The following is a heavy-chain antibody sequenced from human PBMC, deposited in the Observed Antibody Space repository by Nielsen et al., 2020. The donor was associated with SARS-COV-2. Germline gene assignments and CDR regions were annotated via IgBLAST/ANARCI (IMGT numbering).Heavy chain of an antibody. J-gene: IGHJ3*02. CDR2: IYYSGST. Sequence: SETLSLTCTVSGYSISSDYYWSWIRQPPGKGLEWIGYIYYSGSTNYNPSLESRVTISVDTSKNQFSLKLNSVTAADTAVYYCARLDPSGTNEAFDIWGQGTMVTVSS. V-gene: IGHV4-59*08. CDR3: ARLDPSGTNEAFDI. D-gene: IGHD1-26*01. CDR1: GYSISSDYY.